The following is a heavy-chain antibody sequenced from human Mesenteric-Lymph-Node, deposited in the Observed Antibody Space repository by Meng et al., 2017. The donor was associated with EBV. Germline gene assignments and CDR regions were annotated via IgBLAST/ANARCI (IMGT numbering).Heavy chain of an antibody. CDR1: GGSFSAYS. CDR2: INHSGST. CDR3: ARQRSDSRLFDY. Sequence: QVQLQQGGAGLLKPSETLSLNCAVYGGSFSAYSWTWIRQPPGKGLEWIGEINHSGSTIYNPSLKSRVTMSVDTSKTKFSLKLSSVTAADTAVYFCARQRSDSRLFDYWGQGTLVTVSS. J-gene: IGHJ4*01. D-gene: IGHD4-11*01. V-gene: IGHV4-34*01.